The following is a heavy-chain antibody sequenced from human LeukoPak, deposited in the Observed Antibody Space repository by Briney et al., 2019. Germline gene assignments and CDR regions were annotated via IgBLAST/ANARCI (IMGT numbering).Heavy chain of an antibody. CDR2: IRGGGAGA. CDR1: GFTFSNFA. Sequence: PGGSLRLSCAASGFTFSNFAMAWVRQVPEKGLEWVSFIRGGGAGAHYADSVRGRFTISRDNSKNTLYLKMNSLRADDTAVYYCAKASYSYGNDAFDIWGQGTKVTVSS. D-gene: IGHD3-16*02. V-gene: IGHV3-23*01. J-gene: IGHJ3*02. CDR3: AKASYSYGNDAFDI.